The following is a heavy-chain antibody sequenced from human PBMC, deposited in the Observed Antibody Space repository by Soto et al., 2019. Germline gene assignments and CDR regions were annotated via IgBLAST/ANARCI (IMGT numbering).Heavy chain of an antibody. J-gene: IGHJ5*02. D-gene: IGHD6-6*01. CDR1: GFTFSSYG. CDR3: AKDTIAARPRWFDP. V-gene: IGHV3-30*18. CDR2: ISYDGSNK. Sequence: LRLSCAASGFTFSSYGMHWVRQAPGKGLEWVAVISYDGSNKYYADSVKGRFTISRDNSKTTLYLQMNSLRAEDTAVYYCAKDTIAARPRWFDPWGQGTLVTVSS.